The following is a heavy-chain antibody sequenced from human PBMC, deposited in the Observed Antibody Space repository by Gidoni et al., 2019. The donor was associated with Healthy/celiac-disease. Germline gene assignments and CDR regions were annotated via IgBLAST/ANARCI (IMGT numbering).Heavy chain of an antibody. Sequence: EVQLVESGGGLVQPGGSLRLSCAASGSTYSSYWMSWVRQAPGKGLEWVANIKQDGSEKYYVDSVKGRFTISRDNAKNSLYLQMNSLRAEDTAVYYCARDRSSSWYDRPLDYWGQGTLVTVFS. CDR1: GSTYSSYW. D-gene: IGHD6-13*01. CDR2: IKQDGSEK. V-gene: IGHV3-7*03. J-gene: IGHJ4*02. CDR3: ARDRSSSWYDRPLDY.